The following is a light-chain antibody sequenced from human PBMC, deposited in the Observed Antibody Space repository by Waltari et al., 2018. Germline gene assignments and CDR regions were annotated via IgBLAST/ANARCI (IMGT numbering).Light chain of an antibody. Sequence: YVLTQPPSVSLAPGTTATISCGGANIDSTSVHWYQHKAGQAPVLLIYYDSDRPSGIPERFSGSASGDTATLTITRVEAGDEADYYCQVWDTTSSHYVFGSGTRVTVL. V-gene: IGLV3-21*04. CDR1: NIDSTS. J-gene: IGLJ6*01. CDR2: YDS. CDR3: QVWDTTSSHYV.